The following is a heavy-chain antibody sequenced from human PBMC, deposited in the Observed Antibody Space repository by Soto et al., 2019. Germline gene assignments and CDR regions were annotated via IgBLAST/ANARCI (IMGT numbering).Heavy chain of an antibody. CDR3: ARESGDWPLNWFDP. Sequence: GGSLRLSCAASGFTFSNYWMHWVRQVPGRGLVWVSRISHDGGGTSYAESVKGRFAISRDNAKNTLYLQMNGLTAEDTAVYYCARESGDWPLNWFDPWGLGTLVTVSS. CDR1: GFTFSNYW. V-gene: IGHV3-74*01. CDR2: ISHDGGGT. J-gene: IGHJ5*02. D-gene: IGHD2-21*02.